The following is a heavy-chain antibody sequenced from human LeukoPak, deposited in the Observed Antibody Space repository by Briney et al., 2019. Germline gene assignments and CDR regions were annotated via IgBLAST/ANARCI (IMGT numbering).Heavy chain of an antibody. Sequence: ASETLSLTCTVSGGSISSYFWSWIRQPPGKGLEWIGYIYYSGSTNYNPSLKSRVTISVDTSKNQFSLKLSSVTAADTAVYYCARTTEAHSWRTRYYDYYMDVWGKGTTVTVSS. CDR2: IYYSGST. V-gene: IGHV4-59*01. CDR3: ARTTEAHSWRTRYYDYYMDV. D-gene: IGHD6-13*01. CDR1: GGSISSYF. J-gene: IGHJ6*03.